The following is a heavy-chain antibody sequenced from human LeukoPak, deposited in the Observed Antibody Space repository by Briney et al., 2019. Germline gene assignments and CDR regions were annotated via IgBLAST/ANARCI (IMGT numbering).Heavy chain of an antibody. CDR1: GYTFSSFG. V-gene: IGHV1-18*01. Sequence: EASVKVSCKASGYTFSSFGISWVRQAPRQGLEWMGRISAYNGNTNYAQKVQGRVTMTTDTSTSTAYMELRSLRSDDTAVYYCARDSADCSGGSCYSAEYFQHWGQGTLVTVSS. J-gene: IGHJ1*01. CDR2: ISAYNGNT. CDR3: ARDSADCSGGSCYSAEYFQH. D-gene: IGHD2-15*01.